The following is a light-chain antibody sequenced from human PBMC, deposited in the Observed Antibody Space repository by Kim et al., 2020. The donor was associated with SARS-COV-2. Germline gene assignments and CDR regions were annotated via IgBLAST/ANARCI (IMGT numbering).Light chain of an antibody. J-gene: IGLJ3*02. Sequence: QSVLTQPPSVSGATGQRVTISCTGSSSNIGAGYDVHWYQQLPGTAPKLLIYGNSNRPSGVPDRFSGSKSGTSASLAITGLQAEDEADYYCQSYDSSLSGPHWVFGGGTKLTVL. V-gene: IGLV1-40*01. CDR3: QSYDSSLSGPHWV. CDR1: SSNIGAGYD. CDR2: GNS.